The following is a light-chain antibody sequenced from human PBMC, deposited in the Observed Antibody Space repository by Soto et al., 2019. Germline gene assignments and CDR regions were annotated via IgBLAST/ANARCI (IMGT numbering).Light chain of an antibody. V-gene: IGKV1-5*03. CDR2: KAS. CDR1: QSIGNW. Sequence: DIQMTQSPSTLSASVGDRVTITCRASQSIGNWLAWYQQKPGEAPVLLIYKASSLQSGVPSRFSGSGSETEFTLTISSLQADDFATYYCLQDYNYPYTFGQGTKVDIK. CDR3: LQDYNYPYT. J-gene: IGKJ2*01.